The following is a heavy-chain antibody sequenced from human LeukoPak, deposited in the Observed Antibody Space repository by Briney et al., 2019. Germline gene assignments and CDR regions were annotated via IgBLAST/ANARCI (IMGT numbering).Heavy chain of an antibody. Sequence: GGSQRLSCAASGFTFSSYSMNWFRQAPGKGLEWVSPIISSSSYIYYADSVKGRFTISRDNAKNSLYLQMNSLRAEDTAVYYCARDLGTPPYYYYGMDVWGQGTTVTVSS. CDR1: GFTFSSYS. V-gene: IGHV3-21*01. D-gene: IGHD7-27*01. CDR3: ARDLGTPPYYYYGMDV. J-gene: IGHJ6*02. CDR2: IISSSSYI.